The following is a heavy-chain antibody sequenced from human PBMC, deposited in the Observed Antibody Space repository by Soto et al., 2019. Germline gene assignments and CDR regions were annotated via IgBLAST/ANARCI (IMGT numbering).Heavy chain of an antibody. D-gene: IGHD2-15*01. V-gene: IGHV1-18*01. Sequence: QVQLVQSGPEVKTPGASVKVSCKASGYSFVDYSFTWVRQAPGQGLEWMGWTSAYNGNTKYAQKFQGRVTMTTDTSTGTAYMELRSLRSDDTAVYFCVRLLCGGGTCYPPTFDYWGQGALVTVSS. CDR3: VRLLCGGGTCYPPTFDY. CDR1: GYSFVDYS. CDR2: TSAYNGNT. J-gene: IGHJ4*02.